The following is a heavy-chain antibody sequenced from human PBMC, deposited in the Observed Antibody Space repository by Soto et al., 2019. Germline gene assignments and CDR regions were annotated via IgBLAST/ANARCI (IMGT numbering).Heavy chain of an antibody. J-gene: IGHJ4*02. CDR2: IVVGSGNT. CDR3: AAPTAVAGVY. CDR1: GFTFTSSA. Sequence: HMQLVQSGPEVKKPGTSVKVYCKASGFTFTSSAVQWVRQARGQRLEWIGWIVVGSGNTNYAQKFQERVTITRDMSTSTDYLELSSLRSEDTAVYYCAAPTAVAGVYWGQGTLVTVSS. D-gene: IGHD6-19*01. V-gene: IGHV1-58*01.